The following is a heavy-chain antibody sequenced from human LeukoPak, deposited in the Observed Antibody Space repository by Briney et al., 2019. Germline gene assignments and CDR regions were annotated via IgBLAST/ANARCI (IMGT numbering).Heavy chain of an antibody. D-gene: IGHD1-26*01. CDR2: INPNSGGT. CDR1: GYTFTGYY. V-gene: IGHV1-2*02. Sequence: ASVKVSCKASGYTFTGYYMHWVRQAPGQGLEWMGWINPNSGGTNYAQKFQGRVTMTEDTSTDTAYMELSSLRSEDTAVYYCATDGKNSGSYSSWGQGTLVTVSS. CDR3: ATDGKNSGSYSS. J-gene: IGHJ5*02.